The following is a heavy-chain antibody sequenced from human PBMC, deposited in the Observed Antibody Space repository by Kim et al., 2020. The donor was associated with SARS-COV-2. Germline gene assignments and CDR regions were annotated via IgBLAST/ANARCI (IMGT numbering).Heavy chain of an antibody. J-gene: IGHJ4*02. V-gene: IGHV3-74*01. Sequence: GGSLRLSCAASGFTFRTYWMHWVRQAPGKGLVWVSRINGDGSTTNYADSVKGRFTISRDNAKNTLYLQMNSLTAEDTAVYYCARRQFTSGWYYFDYWGQG. CDR3: ARRQFTSGWYYFDY. CDR1: GFTFRTYW. D-gene: IGHD6-19*01. CDR2: INGDGSTT.